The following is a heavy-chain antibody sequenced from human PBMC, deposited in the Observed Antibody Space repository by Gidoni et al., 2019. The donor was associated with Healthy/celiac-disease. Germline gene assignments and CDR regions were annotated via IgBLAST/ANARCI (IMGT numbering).Heavy chain of an antibody. V-gene: IGHV3-30*03. Sequence: QVQLVESGGGLVQPGRSLRLSCAASGFTFSSSGMHWVRQAPGKGLELVAVISYDGSNKYYADSVKGLFTSSRDNSKNTLYLQMNSLRAEYTAVYYCARDLEMITFGGVIKTDAFDIWGQGTMVTVSS. CDR2: ISYDGSNK. CDR3: ARDLEMITFGGVIKTDAFDI. CDR1: GFTFSSSG. J-gene: IGHJ3*02. D-gene: IGHD3-16*01.